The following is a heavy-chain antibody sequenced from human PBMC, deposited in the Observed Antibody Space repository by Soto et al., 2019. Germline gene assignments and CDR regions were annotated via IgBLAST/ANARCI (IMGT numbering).Heavy chain of an antibody. D-gene: IGHD2-15*01. J-gene: IGHJ6*02. Sequence: ASVKVSCKTSGFTFRSSAVQWVRQARGQRLEWIGWLVVGTGNINYAQKFQQRVTISSDRSTNTVSMELSSLTSEDTAVYYCATGAYCSGGSCSDYYYYYYGMDLWGQGTTVTVSS. V-gene: IGHV1-58*01. CDR3: ATGAYCSGGSCSDYYYYYYGMDL. CDR2: LVVGTGNI. CDR1: GFTFRSSA.